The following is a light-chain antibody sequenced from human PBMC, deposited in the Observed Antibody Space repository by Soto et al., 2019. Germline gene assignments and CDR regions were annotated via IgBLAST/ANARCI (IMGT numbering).Light chain of an antibody. V-gene: IGLV2-11*01. CDR3: CSYAGSYTHVV. CDR2: AVS. J-gene: IGLJ2*01. CDR1: GSDIGAYNY. Sequence: SALTQPRSVSGSPGQSVTISCTGTGSDIGAYNYVSWFQQHPGKAPKLMIYAVSTRPSGVPDRFSGSKSGNTASLTISGLQAEDEADYHCCSYAGSYTHVVFGGGTKLTVL.